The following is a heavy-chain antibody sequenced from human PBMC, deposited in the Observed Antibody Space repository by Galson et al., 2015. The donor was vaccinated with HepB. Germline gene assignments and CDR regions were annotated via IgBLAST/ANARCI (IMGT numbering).Heavy chain of an antibody. V-gene: IGHV3-53*01. J-gene: IGHJ6*02. Sequence: SLRLSCAASGFTVSSDYMSWVRQAPGKGLEWVSVIYSGGSTYYADSVKGRFTISRDNSKNTLYLQMNSLRAEDTAVYYCAREDYGRDGMDVWGQGTTVTVSS. CDR3: AREDYGRDGMDV. CDR2: IYSGGST. D-gene: IGHD3-16*01. CDR1: GFTVSSDY.